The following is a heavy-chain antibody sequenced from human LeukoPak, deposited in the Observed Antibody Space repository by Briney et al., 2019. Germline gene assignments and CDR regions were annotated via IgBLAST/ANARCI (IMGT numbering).Heavy chain of an antibody. D-gene: IGHD6-13*01. CDR1: GGSFSGYY. J-gene: IGHJ4*02. CDR2: INHSGST. V-gene: IGHV4-34*01. Sequence: PSETLSLTCAVYGGSFSGYYWTWIRQPPGKGLEWIGEINHSGSTNYNPSLKSRVTISIDTSKNQFSLKLSSVTAADTALYYCARGLSRRAHYSSNWSDYWGQGTLVTVSS. CDR3: ARGLSRRAHYSSNWSDY.